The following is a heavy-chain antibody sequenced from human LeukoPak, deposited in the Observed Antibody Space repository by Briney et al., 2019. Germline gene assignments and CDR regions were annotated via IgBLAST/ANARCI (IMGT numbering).Heavy chain of an antibody. D-gene: IGHD2-15*01. J-gene: IGHJ4*02. Sequence: SETLSLTCTVSGGSISSSSYYWGWIRQPPGKGLEWIGSIYYSGSTYYNPSLKSRVTISVDTSKNQFSLKLSSVTAADTAVYYCARSSTTTPVDFFDYWGQGTLVTVSS. CDR1: GGSISSSSYY. CDR3: ARSSTTTPVDFFDY. V-gene: IGHV4-39*07. CDR2: IYYSGST.